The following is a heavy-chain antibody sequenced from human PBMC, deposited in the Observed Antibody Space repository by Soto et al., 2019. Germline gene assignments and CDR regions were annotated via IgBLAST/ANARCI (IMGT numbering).Heavy chain of an antibody. CDR1: GDSVSSNSAA. CDR2: TFYRSKWSN. J-gene: IGHJ3*01. CDR3: AYTFSLNAFDV. D-gene: IGHD4-4*01. Sequence: PSQTLSLTCAISGDSVSSNSAAWNWIRQPPSRGLEWLGRTFYRSKWSNDYAVSMISRITINSDTSKNQFSLELHSVTPEDTAVYYCAYTFSLNAFDVWGQGTMVTVSS. V-gene: IGHV6-1*01.